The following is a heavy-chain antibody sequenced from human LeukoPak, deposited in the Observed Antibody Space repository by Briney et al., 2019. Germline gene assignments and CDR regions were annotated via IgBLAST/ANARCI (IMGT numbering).Heavy chain of an antibody. Sequence: GGSVRLSCAASGFTFSSYSMNWVRQAPGKGLEWVSYISSSSSTIYYADSVKGRFTISRDNAKNSLYLQMNSLRAEDTAVYYCAKDRRALWYGFDYWGQGTLVTVSS. D-gene: IGHD6-13*01. CDR1: GFTFSSYS. CDR3: AKDRRALWYGFDY. CDR2: ISSSSSTI. V-gene: IGHV3-48*04. J-gene: IGHJ4*02.